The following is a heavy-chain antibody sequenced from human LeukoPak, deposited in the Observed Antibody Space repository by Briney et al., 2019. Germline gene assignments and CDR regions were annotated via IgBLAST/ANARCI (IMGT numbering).Heavy chain of an antibody. CDR2: IYQSGST. CDR3: ARDDYGSGSYYNVGAFDI. V-gene: IGHV4-38-2*02. Sequence: SETLSLTCTVSGYTISSGYYWGWIRQPPGKGLEWIGSIYQSGSTYYNPSLKSRVTMSVDTSKNQFSLKLSSVTAADTAVYYCARDDYGSGSYYNVGAFDIWGQGTMVTVSS. J-gene: IGHJ3*02. CDR1: GYTISSGYY. D-gene: IGHD3-10*01.